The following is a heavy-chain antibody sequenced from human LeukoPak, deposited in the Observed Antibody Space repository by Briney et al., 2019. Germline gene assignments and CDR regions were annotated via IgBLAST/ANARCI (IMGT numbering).Heavy chain of an antibody. J-gene: IGHJ3*02. Sequence: KVSCXXSGYTFTSYYMHWVRQAPGQGLEWMGIINPSGGSTSYAQKFQGRVTMTRDTSTSTVYMELSSLRSEDTAVYYCARAYRDAFDIWGQGTMVTVSS. D-gene: IGHD1-26*01. CDR2: INPSGGST. CDR3: ARAYRDAFDI. V-gene: IGHV1-46*01. CDR1: GYTFTSYY.